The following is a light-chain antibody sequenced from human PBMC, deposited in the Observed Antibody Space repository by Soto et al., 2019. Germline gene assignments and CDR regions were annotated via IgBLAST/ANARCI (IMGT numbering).Light chain of an antibody. CDR2: AAS. J-gene: IGKJ4*01. CDR3: QHYRSAPLP. Sequence: EIVLTQSPGTLSLSPGDRATLSCRVSQSGSSSYLAWYQHKFGQAPRLLIYAASSRATGTPDRFSGSGSGTDFTLTISRLEPEDFAMYYCQHYRSAPLPFGGGTKVEIK. CDR1: QSGSSSY. V-gene: IGKV3-20*01.